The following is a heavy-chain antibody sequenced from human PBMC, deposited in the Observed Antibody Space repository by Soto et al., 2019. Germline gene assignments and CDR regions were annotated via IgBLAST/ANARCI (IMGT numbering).Heavy chain of an antibody. D-gene: IGHD5-12*01. CDR2: IYSGGST. Sequence: EVQLVESGGGLVQPGGSLRLSCAASGFTVSSNYMSWVRQAPGKGLEWVSVIYSGGSTYYADSVKGRFTISRDNSXNTLYLHMNSLRAEDTAVYYCAREDGYRGGDAFDIWGQGTMVTVSS. CDR3: AREDGYRGGDAFDI. V-gene: IGHV3-66*01. J-gene: IGHJ3*02. CDR1: GFTVSSNY.